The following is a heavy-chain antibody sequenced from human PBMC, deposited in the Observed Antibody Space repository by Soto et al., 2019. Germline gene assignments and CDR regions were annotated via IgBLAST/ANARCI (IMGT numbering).Heavy chain of an antibody. CDR3: AKEVGSSVRGRLDS. V-gene: IGHV3-23*01. J-gene: IGHJ4*02. D-gene: IGHD1-26*01. Sequence: QPGGSLRLSCAASGFTFSSYAMNWVRQAPGKGLEWVSAVGGSGGSTYYTDSVKGRFTISRDDSKNTLYLQVNSLRAEDTAVYYCAKEVGSSVRGRLDSWGQGTPVTVSS. CDR2: VGGSGGST. CDR1: GFTFSSYA.